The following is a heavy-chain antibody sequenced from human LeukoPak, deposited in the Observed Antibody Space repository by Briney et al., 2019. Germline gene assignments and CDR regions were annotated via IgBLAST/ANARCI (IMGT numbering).Heavy chain of an antibody. J-gene: IGHJ4*02. Sequence: ASVKVSCKASGGTFSSYAISWVRQAPGQGLGWMGGIIPIFGTANYAQKFQGRVTITTDESTSTAYMELSSLRSEDTAVYYCARAGLSYYDSSGYYLDYWGQGTLVTVSS. CDR2: IIPIFGTA. CDR1: GGTFSSYA. V-gene: IGHV1-69*05. D-gene: IGHD3-22*01. CDR3: ARAGLSYYDSSGYYLDY.